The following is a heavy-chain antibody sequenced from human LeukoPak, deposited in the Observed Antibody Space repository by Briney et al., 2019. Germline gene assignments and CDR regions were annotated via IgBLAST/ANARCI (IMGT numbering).Heavy chain of an antibody. CDR1: GGTFSSYA. V-gene: IGHV1-69*06. CDR3: AREETLLASHPWFDP. Sequence: SVKVSCKASGGTFSSYAISWVRQAPGQGLEWMGGIIPIFGTANYAQKFQGRVTITADKSTSTAYMELSSLRSEDTAVYYCAREETLLASHPWFDPWGQGTLVTVSS. J-gene: IGHJ5*02. D-gene: IGHD5-24*01. CDR2: IIPIFGTA.